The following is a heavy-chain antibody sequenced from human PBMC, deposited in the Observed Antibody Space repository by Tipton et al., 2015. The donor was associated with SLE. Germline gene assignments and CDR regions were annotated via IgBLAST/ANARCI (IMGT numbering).Heavy chain of an antibody. CDR2: IYHSGST. V-gene: IGHV4-38-2*02. J-gene: IGHJ6*02. CDR3: ARENGGERVATITSYYYYYGMDV. CDR1: GYSISSGYY. Sequence: TLSLTCAVSGYSISSGYYWGWIRQPPGKGLEWIGSIYHSGSTYYNPSLKSRVTISVDTSKNQFSLKLSSVTAADTAVYYYARENGGERVATITSYYYYYGMDVWGQGTTVTVSS. D-gene: IGHD5-12*01.